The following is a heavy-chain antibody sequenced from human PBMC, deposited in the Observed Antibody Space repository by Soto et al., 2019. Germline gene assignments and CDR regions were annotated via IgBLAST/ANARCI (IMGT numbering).Heavy chain of an antibody. CDR3: ARSYCLPNSYDNGYFDY. CDR2: IDPRDSYT. Sequence: EVQLVQSGAEVKKPGESLRISCKGSGYSFTNNWISWGRQMPGKGLEWMGRIDPRDSYTNYSTSFQGHVTISVDKSDNTSYLQWNSLRASDSAMYFCARSYCLPNSYDNGYFDYWGRGTLVTVAS. J-gene: IGHJ4*01. D-gene: IGHD2-21*01. V-gene: IGHV5-10-1*03. CDR1: GYSFTNNW.